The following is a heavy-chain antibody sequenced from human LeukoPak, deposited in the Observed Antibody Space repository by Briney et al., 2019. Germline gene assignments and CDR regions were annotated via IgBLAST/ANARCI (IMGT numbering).Heavy chain of an antibody. J-gene: IGHJ4*02. Sequence: GGSLRLSCAASGFTFSSYAMHWVRQAPGKGLEWVAVISYDGSNKYYADSVKGRFTISRDNSKDTVYLQMNSLRAEDTALYYCVKDVGGSAFYEYWGQGTLVTVSS. CDR2: ISYDGSNK. CDR1: GFTFSSYA. V-gene: IGHV3-30-3*01. D-gene: IGHD2-15*01. CDR3: VKDVGGSAFYEY.